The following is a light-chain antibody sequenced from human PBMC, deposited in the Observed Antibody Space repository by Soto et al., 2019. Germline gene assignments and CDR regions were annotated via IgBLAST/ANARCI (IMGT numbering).Light chain of an antibody. CDR3: CSYAGSSTYV. CDR1: SSDVGSYNL. V-gene: IGLV2-23*01. J-gene: IGLJ1*01. Sequence: QSALTQPAXVSGSPGQSITISCTGTSSDVGSYNLVSWYQQHPGKAPKLMIYEGSKRPSGVSNRFSGSKSGNTASLTISGLQAEDEADYYCCSYAGSSTYVFGTGTKVTVL. CDR2: EGS.